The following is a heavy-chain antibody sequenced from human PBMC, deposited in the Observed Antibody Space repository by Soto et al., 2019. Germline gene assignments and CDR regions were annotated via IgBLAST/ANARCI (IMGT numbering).Heavy chain of an antibody. J-gene: IGHJ4*02. CDR2: ISGSGGST. CDR1: GFTFSSYA. CDR3: AKDREDIVVVPAAMGSYFDY. Sequence: PGGSLRLSCAASGFTFSSYAMSWVRQAPGKGLEWVSAISGSGGSTYYADSVKGRFTISRDNSKNTLYLQMNSLRAEDTAVYYCAKDREDIVVVPAAMGSYFDYWGQGTLVTVS. V-gene: IGHV3-23*01. D-gene: IGHD2-2*01.